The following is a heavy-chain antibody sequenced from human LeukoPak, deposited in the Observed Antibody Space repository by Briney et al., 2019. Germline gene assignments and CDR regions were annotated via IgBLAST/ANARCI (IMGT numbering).Heavy chain of an antibody. CDR3: ARDESGYWYYFDY. Sequence: ASVKVSCKASGYTFTSYAMHWVRQAPGQRLEWMGWINAGNGNTKYSQKFQGRVTITRDTSASTAYMELSSLRSEDTAVYYCARDESGYWYYFDYWGQGTLVTVSS. J-gene: IGHJ4*02. D-gene: IGHD3-3*01. V-gene: IGHV1-3*01. CDR2: INAGNGNT. CDR1: GYTFTSYA.